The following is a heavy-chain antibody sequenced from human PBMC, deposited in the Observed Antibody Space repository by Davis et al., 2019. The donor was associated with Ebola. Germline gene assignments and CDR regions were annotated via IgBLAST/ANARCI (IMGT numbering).Heavy chain of an antibody. V-gene: IGHV5-51*01. Sequence: GESLKISCKGSGYSFTSYWIGWVRQMPGKGLEWMGIIYPADSDTRYSPSFQGQVTISADKSISTAYLQWSSLKASDTAMYYCASGYGSGSYYIASFDYWGQGTLVTVSS. CDR3: ASGYGSGSYYIASFDY. CDR1: GYSFTSYW. J-gene: IGHJ4*02. D-gene: IGHD3-10*01. CDR2: IYPADSDT.